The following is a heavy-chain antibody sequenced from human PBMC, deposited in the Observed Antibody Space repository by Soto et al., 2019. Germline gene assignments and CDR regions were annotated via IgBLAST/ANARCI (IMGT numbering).Heavy chain of an antibody. Sequence: GGSLRLSCAASGFTFSSYDMHWVRQATGKGLEWVSAIGTAGDTYYPGSVKGRFTISRENAKNSLYLQMNSLRAGDTAVYYCASVNAVGTGYYSTKWLVQWGQETLVTAFS. CDR2: IGTAGDT. D-gene: IGHD3-9*01. V-gene: IGHV3-13*01. J-gene: IGHJ4*02. CDR3: ASVNAVGTGYYSTKWLVQ. CDR1: GFTFSSYD.